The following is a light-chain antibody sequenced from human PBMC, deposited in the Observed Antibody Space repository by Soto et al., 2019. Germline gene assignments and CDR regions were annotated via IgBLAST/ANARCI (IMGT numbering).Light chain of an antibody. CDR3: NSYTSSSTYV. Sequence: QSVLTQPASVSGSPGQPITISCTGTSSDVGGFNYVSWYQQHPGKAPKLMIYDVTNRPSGVSYRFSGSKSGNTASLTISGLQAEDEADYYCNSYTSSSTYVFGTGTRSPS. CDR2: DVT. V-gene: IGLV2-14*03. J-gene: IGLJ1*01. CDR1: SSDVGGFNY.